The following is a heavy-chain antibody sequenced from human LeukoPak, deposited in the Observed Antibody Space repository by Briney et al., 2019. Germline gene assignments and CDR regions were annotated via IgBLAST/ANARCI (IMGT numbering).Heavy chain of an antibody. D-gene: IGHD6-6*01. V-gene: IGHV3-30*18. Sequence: GGSLRLSCAASGFTFSNAWMNWVRQAPGKGLEWVVVISSDGNNKYYADSVKGRFTISRDNSKNTLYLQMNSLRDEDAAVYYCAKDLGYSSSSGRYFYYYGMDVWGQGTAVIVSS. CDR1: GFTFSNAW. J-gene: IGHJ6*02. CDR2: ISSDGNNK. CDR3: AKDLGYSSSSGRYFYYYGMDV.